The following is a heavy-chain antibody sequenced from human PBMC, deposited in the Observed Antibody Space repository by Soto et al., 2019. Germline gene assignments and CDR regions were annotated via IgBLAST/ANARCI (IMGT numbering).Heavy chain of an antibody. V-gene: IGHV3-23*01. Sequence: GGSLRLSCAASGFTFSSYAMSWVRQAPGKGLEWVSAISGSGGSTYYADSVKGRFTISRDNSKNTLYLQMNSLRAEDMAVYYCANSQRTMVYARFDSWGQGTLVTVSS. CDR2: ISGSGGST. J-gene: IGHJ4*02. D-gene: IGHD2-8*01. CDR1: GFTFSSYA. CDR3: ANSQRTMVYARFDS.